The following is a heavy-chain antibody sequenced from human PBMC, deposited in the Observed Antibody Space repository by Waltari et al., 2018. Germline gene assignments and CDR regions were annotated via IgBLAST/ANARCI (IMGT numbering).Heavy chain of an antibody. CDR2: IIPIFGTA. Sequence: QVQLVQSGAEVKKPGSSVKVSCKASGGTFSSYAISWVRQAPGQGLEWMGGIIPIFGTANYAQKFQGRVTITTDESTSTAYMELSSLRSEDTAVYYCASRGDDILTGYPFYFDYWGQGTLVTVSS. CDR3: ASRGDDILTGYPFYFDY. V-gene: IGHV1-69*05. CDR1: GGTFSSYA. D-gene: IGHD3-9*01. J-gene: IGHJ4*02.